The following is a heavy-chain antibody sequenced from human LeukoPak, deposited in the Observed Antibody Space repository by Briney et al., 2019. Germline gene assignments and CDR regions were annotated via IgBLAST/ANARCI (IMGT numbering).Heavy chain of an antibody. CDR1: GFTFSNAW. CDR2: ISGSGGST. CDR3: ATHTKMRGYYYDSSGYYFDY. Sequence: GGSLRLSCAASGFTFSNAWMSWVRQAPGKGLEWVSAISGSGGSTYYADSVKGRFTISRDNSKNTLYLQMNSLRAEDTAVYYCATHTKMRGYYYDSSGYYFDYWGQGTLVTVSS. D-gene: IGHD3-22*01. V-gene: IGHV3-23*01. J-gene: IGHJ4*02.